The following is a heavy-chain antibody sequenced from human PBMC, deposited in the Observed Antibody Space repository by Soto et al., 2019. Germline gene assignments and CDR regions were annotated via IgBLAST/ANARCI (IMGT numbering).Heavy chain of an antibody. D-gene: IGHD4-17*01. CDR1: GGTFSSYT. Sequence: QVQLVQSGAEVKKPGSSVKVSCKASGGTFSSYTISWVRQAPGQGLEWMGRIIPILGIANYAQKFQGRVTITADKSTSTAYMELSSLRAEDTAMYYCARDASTTVTRNNNCFDPWGQGTLVTVSS. V-gene: IGHV1-69*08. CDR3: ARDASTTVTRNNNCFDP. CDR2: IIPILGIA. J-gene: IGHJ5*02.